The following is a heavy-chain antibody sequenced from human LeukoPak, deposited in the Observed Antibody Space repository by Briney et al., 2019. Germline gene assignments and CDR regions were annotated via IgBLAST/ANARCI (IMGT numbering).Heavy chain of an antibody. CDR1: GFTFSSYS. J-gene: IGHJ6*03. D-gene: IGHD4-17*01. Sequence: GGTLRLSCAASGFTFSSYSMNWVRQAPGKGLEWVSYISSTSSTIYYADSVKGRFTISRDTAKNSLYLQMNSLRAEDTAVYSCARGDYGDYWNYYYMDVWGKGTTVTVSS. V-gene: IGHV3-48*01. CDR3: ARGDYGDYWNYYYMDV. CDR2: ISSTSSTI.